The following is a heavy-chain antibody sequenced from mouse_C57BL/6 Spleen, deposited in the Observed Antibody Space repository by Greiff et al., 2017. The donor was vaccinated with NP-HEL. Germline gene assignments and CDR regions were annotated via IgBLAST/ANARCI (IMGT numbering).Heavy chain of an antibody. D-gene: IGHD3-3*01. CDR1: GFTFTSYW. CDR3: ARRLGQSMDY. V-gene: IGHV1-64*01. J-gene: IGHJ4*01. Sequence: VQLQQPGAELVKPGASVKLSCKASGFTFTSYWMHWVKQRPGQGLEWIGMIHPNSGSTNYNEKFKSKATLTVDKSSSTAYMQLSSLTSEDSAVYYCARRLGQSMDYWGQGTSVTVSS. CDR2: IHPNSGST.